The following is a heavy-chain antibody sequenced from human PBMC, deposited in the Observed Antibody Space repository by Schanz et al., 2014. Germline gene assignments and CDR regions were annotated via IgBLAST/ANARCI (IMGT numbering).Heavy chain of an antibody. D-gene: IGHD1-26*01. Sequence: QVQLVESGGGLVKPGGSLRLSCAASGFTFSDYYMSWIRQAPGKGPEWVSYIRSSSTPIYYADSVKGRFTISRDNAENALYLQMNSLRAEDTGLYFCARGGSGSHYRLDYWGQGTLVTVSS. CDR1: GFTFSDYY. CDR3: ARGGSGSHYRLDY. J-gene: IGHJ4*02. V-gene: IGHV3-11*04. CDR2: IRSSSTPI.